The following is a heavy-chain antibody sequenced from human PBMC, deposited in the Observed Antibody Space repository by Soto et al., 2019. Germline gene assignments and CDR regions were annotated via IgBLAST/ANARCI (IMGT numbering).Heavy chain of an antibody. Sequence: SETLSLTCAVYGGSFSGYYWSWIRQPPGKGLEWIGEINHSGSTNYNPSLKSRVTISVDTSKNQFSLKLSSVTAADTAVYYCAKVTPMYYYYGMDVWGQGTTVTVS. V-gene: IGHV4-34*01. D-gene: IGHD2-21*02. J-gene: IGHJ6*02. CDR2: INHSGST. CDR1: GGSFSGYY. CDR3: AKVTPMYYYYGMDV.